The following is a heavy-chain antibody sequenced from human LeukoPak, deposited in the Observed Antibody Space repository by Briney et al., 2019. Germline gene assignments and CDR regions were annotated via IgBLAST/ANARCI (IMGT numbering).Heavy chain of an antibody. CDR2: INPSGGST. V-gene: IGHV1-46*01. Sequence: ASVKVSCKASGYTFTSYYMHWVRQAPGQGLEWMGIINPSGGSTSYAQKFQGRVTMTRDMSTSTVYMELSSLRSEDTAVYYCARDPGGYYYVDAFDIWGQGTMVTVSS. J-gene: IGHJ3*02. D-gene: IGHD3-22*01. CDR1: GYTFTSYY. CDR3: ARDPGGYYYVDAFDI.